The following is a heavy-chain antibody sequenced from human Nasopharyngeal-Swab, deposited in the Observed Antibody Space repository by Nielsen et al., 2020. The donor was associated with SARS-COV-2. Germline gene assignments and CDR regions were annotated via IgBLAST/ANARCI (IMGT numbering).Heavy chain of an antibody. V-gene: IGHV3-33*01. CDR2: IWYDGSNK. CDR1: GFTFSSYG. Sequence: GGSRRLSCASCGFTFSSYGMHWVRKAPGKGLEWVAVIWYDGSNKYYADSVKGRFTISRDNSKNTLYLQMNSLRAEDTAVYYCARDGVVGSFSRWGAHDYWGQGTLVTVSS. D-gene: IGHD2-15*01. J-gene: IGHJ4*02. CDR3: ARDGVVGSFSRWGAHDY.